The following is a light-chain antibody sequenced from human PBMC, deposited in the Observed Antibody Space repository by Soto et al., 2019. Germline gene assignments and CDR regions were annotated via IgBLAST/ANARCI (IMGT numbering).Light chain of an antibody. CDR2: LEGSGSY. CDR3: ETWDGNTRV. J-gene: IGLJ1*01. CDR1: SGHSSYI. Sequence: QSVLTQSSSASASLGSSVKLTCTLSSGHSSYIIAWHQQQPGKAPRYLMKLEGSGSYNKGSGVPDRFSGSSSGADRYLTIANLLFEDETDYYCETWDGNTRVFGTGTKLTVL. V-gene: IGLV4-60*02.